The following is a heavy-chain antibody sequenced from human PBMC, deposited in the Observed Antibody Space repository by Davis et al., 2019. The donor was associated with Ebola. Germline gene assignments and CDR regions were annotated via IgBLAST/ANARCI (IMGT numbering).Heavy chain of an antibody. D-gene: IGHD3-9*01. CDR2: VDPKAGKT. CDR1: GYSFSDYY. CDR3: SRVPDVLAGYDSYYFEY. Sequence: ASVKVSCKGSGYSFSDYYIHWVQGAPGKGLEWVGLVDPKAGKTVYAEKFQDRVTITADRSTDTVYMELSSLRSDDTAVYYCSRVPDVLAGYDSYYFEYWGRGTLVTVSS. J-gene: IGHJ4*02. V-gene: IGHV1-69-2*01.